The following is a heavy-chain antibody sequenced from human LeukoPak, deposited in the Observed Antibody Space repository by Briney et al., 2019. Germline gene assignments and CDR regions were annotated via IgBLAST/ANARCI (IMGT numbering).Heavy chain of an antibody. D-gene: IGHD1-26*01. CDR3: ARDNSVGDVAWWFDP. CDR2: MNPNSGNT. V-gene: IGHV1-8*03. J-gene: IGHJ5*02. Sequence: GASVKVSCKASGYTFTSYGINWVRQATGQGLEWMGWMNPNSGNTGYAQKFQGRVTITRNTSISTAYMELSSLRSEDTAVYYCARDNSVGDVAWWFDPWGQGTLVTVSS. CDR1: GYTFTSYG.